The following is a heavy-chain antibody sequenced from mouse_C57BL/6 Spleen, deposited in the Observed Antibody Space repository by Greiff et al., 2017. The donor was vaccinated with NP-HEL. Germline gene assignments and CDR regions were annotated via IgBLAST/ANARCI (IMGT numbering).Heavy chain of an antibody. D-gene: IGHD1-1*01. V-gene: IGHV6-3*01. Sequence: EVQLQESGGGLVQPGGSMKLSCVASGFTFSNYWMNWVRQSPEKGLEWVAQIRLKSDNYATHYAESVKGRFTISRDDSKSSVYLQMNNLRAEDTGIYYCTKLLRAMDYWGQGTSVTVSS. J-gene: IGHJ4*01. CDR3: TKLLRAMDY. CDR2: IRLKSDNYAT. CDR1: GFTFSNYW.